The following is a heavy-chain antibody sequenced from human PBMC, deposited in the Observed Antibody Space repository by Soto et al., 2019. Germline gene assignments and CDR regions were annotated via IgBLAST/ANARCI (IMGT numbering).Heavy chain of an antibody. J-gene: IGHJ6*02. V-gene: IGHV3-64*01. CDR3: ARGRLAVVREYGMDV. Sequence: EVQLVESGGGLVQPGGSLRLSCAASGFTFSSYAMHWVRQAPGKGLEYVSAISSNGGSTYYANSVKGRFTISRDNSKNTLYLQMGSLSAEDMAVYYCARGRLAVVREYGMDVWGQGTTVTVSS. CDR1: GFTFSSYA. CDR2: ISSNGGST. D-gene: IGHD3-10*01.